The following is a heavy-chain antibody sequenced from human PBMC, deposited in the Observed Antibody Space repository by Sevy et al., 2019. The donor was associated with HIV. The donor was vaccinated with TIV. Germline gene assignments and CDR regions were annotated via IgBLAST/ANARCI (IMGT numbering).Heavy chain of an antibody. CDR1: GFTFREYA. Sequence: GGALRLSCAASGFTFREYAMHWVRQAPGKGLEWLTFIRYDGTNNYYTDSVRGRFTISRDNSKNTSYLQMNSLRAEDTAVYYCAKGPHPAVTTSYSMDVWGQGTTVTVSS. J-gene: IGHJ6*02. CDR2: IRYDGTNN. D-gene: IGHD4-17*01. V-gene: IGHV3-30*02. CDR3: AKGPHPAVTTSYSMDV.